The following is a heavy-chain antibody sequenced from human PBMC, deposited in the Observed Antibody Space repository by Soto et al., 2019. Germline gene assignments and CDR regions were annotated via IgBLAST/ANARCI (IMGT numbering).Heavy chain of an antibody. J-gene: IGHJ6*02. CDR3: ARDLSDYYGSGSYYGRYYYYYGMDV. CDR2: ISSSSSTI. Sequence: PGGSLRLACAVSGFTFSSYSMNWVRQAPGKGLEWVSYISSSSSTIYYADSVKGRFTISRDNAKDSLYLQMNSLRDEDTAVYYCARDLSDYYGSGSYYGRYYYYYGMDVWGQGTTVPVSS. D-gene: IGHD3-10*01. CDR1: GFTFSSYS. V-gene: IGHV3-48*02.